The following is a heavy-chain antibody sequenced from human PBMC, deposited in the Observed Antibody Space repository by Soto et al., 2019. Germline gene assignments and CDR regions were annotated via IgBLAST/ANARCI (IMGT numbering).Heavy chain of an antibody. CDR2: IYPGDSDT. D-gene: IGHD3-16*02. J-gene: IGHJ6*02. CDR3: ARTRSFTLGFYYDGMDV. V-gene: IGHV5-51*01. CDR1: GYSFASYW. Sequence: EVQLVQSGAEVKKPGESLKISCQGSGYSFASYWIGWVRQMPGKDLEWMGIIYPGDSDTRYSPSFQGQVTISADKSHRTAYLQWTSLKASDTALYYCARTRSFTLGFYYDGMDVWGQGTTVTVSS.